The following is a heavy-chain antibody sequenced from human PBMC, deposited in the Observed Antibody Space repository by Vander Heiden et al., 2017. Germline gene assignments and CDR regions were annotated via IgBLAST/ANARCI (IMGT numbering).Heavy chain of an antibody. CDR1: GGSFSGYY. J-gene: IGHJ4*02. Sequence: QVQLQQWGAGPLKPSETLSLTCAVYGGSFSGYYWSWIRQPPGKGLEWIGEINHSGSTNYNPSLKSRVTISVDTSKNQFSLKLCSVTAADTAVYYCARVLLWFGFDYWGQGTLVTVSS. V-gene: IGHV4-34*01. CDR3: ARVLLWFGFDY. CDR2: INHSGST. D-gene: IGHD3-10*01.